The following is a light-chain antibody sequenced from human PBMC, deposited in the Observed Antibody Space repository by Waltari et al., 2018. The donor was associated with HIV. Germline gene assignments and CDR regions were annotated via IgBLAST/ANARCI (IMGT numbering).Light chain of an antibody. CDR2: EVT. Sequence: QSALTQPASVSGSPGQSITISCTGTSSNVGSDDLVSWYQQHPGEAPKLIIYEVTKRPSGVSTRFAGSKSGNTASLTITGRQAEDEADYYCCSCPRSGIRYVFGTGTKVTVL. V-gene: IGLV2-23*02. J-gene: IGLJ1*01. CDR3: CSCPRSGIRYV. CDR1: SSNVGSDDL.